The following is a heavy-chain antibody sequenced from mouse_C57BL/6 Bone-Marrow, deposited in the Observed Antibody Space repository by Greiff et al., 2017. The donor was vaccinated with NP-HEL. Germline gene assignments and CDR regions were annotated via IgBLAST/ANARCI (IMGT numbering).Heavy chain of an antibody. CDR3: AREMGLYGSSSDWYFDV. D-gene: IGHD1-1*01. V-gene: IGHV1-54*01. CDR1: GYAFTNYL. Sequence: VQLQESGAELVRPGTSVKVSCKASGYAFTNYLIEWVKQRPGQGLAWIGVINPGSGGTNYNEKFKGKATLTADKSSSTAYMQLSSLTSEDSAVYFCAREMGLYGSSSDWYFDVWGTGTTVTVSS. J-gene: IGHJ1*03. CDR2: INPGSGGT.